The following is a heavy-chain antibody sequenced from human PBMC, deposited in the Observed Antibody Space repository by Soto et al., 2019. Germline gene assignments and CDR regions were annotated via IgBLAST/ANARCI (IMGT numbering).Heavy chain of an antibody. CDR1: GDTFKNCV. V-gene: IGHV1-69*01. Sequence: QVQVVQSGVEVRRPGSSVKVSCKASGDTFKNCVISWVRQAPGQGLEWMGGIIPLFGTTDFAQRFQGRLTITTDESTPTAYMELSRLRSEATATYYCAAELGFGKLSVVWGQGTPVIVSS. CDR3: AAELGFGKLSVV. D-gene: IGHD3-10*01. J-gene: IGHJ6*02. CDR2: IIPLFGTT.